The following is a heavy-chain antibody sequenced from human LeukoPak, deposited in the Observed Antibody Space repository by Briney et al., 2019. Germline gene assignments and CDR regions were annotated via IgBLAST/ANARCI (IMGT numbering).Heavy chain of an antibody. CDR1: GYTFTGYY. J-gene: IGHJ6*04. V-gene: IGHV1-2*04. CDR3: ARDGKYCSSTSCYGSSGYGMDV. D-gene: IGHD2-2*01. CDR2: INPNSGGT. Sequence: ASVTVSCKASGYTFTGYYMHWVRQAPGQGLEWMGWINPNSGGTNYAQKFQGWVTMTRDTSISTAYMELSRLRSDDTAVYYCARDGKYCSSTSCYGSSGYGMDVWGKGTTVTVSS.